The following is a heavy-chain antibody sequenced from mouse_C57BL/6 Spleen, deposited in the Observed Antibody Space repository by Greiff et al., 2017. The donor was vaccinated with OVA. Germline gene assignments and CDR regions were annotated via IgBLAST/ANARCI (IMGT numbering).Heavy chain of an antibody. D-gene: IGHD2-4*01. CDR3: AKNGDGLRRGSLAY. Sequence: VQVVESGPGLVQPSQSLSITCTVSGFSLTSYGVHWVRQPPGKGLEWLGVIWSGGSTDYNAAFISRLSISKDNSKSQVFFKMNSLQADDTAIYYCAKNGDGLRRGSLAYWGQGTLVTVSA. J-gene: IGHJ3*01. CDR2: IWSGGST. V-gene: IGHV2-4*01. CDR1: GFSLTSYG.